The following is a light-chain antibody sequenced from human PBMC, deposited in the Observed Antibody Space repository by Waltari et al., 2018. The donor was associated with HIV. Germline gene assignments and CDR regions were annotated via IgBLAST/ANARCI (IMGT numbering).Light chain of an antibody. V-gene: IGKV4-1*01. CDR1: QSVLFSSNNKNY. CDR3: QQYYTTSRFT. CDR2: WAS. J-gene: IGKJ3*01. Sequence: DIVMTQSPDSLAVSLGERATINCKSSQSVLFSSNNKNYLAWYQQKPGQPPKWLIYWASTRESGVPDRFSGGGSGTDFTLTISSLQAEDVAVYYCQQYYTTSRFTFGPGTKVDIK.